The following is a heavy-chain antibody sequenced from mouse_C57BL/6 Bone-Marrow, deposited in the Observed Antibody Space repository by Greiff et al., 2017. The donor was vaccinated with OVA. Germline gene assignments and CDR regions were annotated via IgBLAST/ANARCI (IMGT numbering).Heavy chain of an antibody. CDR3: ARDGYYVDY. CDR2: IDPEDGEP. Sequence: VQLQQSGAELVKPGASVKLSCTASGFNIKDYYMHWVKQRTEQGLEWIGRIDPEDGEPNYAPKFQGKATITADTSSNTAYLQLSSLTSEDTAVYYCARDGYYVDYWGQGTTLTVSS. V-gene: IGHV14-2*01. D-gene: IGHD2-3*01. CDR1: GFNIKDYY. J-gene: IGHJ2*01.